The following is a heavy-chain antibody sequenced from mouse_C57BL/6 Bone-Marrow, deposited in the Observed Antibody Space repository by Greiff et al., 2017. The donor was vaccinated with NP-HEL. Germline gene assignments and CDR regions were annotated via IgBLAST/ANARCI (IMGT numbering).Heavy chain of an antibody. D-gene: IGHD2-2*01. CDR2: INPSSGYT. CDR1: GYTFTSYW. Sequence: VKLMESGAELAKPGASVKLSCKASGYTFTSYWMHWVKQRPGQGLEWIGYINPSSGYTKYNQKFKDKATLTADKSSSTAYMQLSSLTYEDSAVYYCASGGYDDQYYFDYWGQGTTLTVSS. J-gene: IGHJ2*01. V-gene: IGHV1-7*01. CDR3: ASGGYDDQYYFDY.